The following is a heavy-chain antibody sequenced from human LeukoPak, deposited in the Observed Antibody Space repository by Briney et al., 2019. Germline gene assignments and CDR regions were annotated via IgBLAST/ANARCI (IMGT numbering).Heavy chain of an antibody. Sequence: GGSLRLSCAASGFTFSSYWMHWVRQAPGKGLVWVSRINTDGSSTSYADSVKGRFTISRDNAKNTLYLQMNSLRAEDTAVYYCARVRETTFRIDYWGQGTLVTVSS. D-gene: IGHD3-16*01. CDR2: INTDGSST. J-gene: IGHJ4*02. CDR3: ARVRETTFRIDY. V-gene: IGHV3-74*01. CDR1: GFTFSSYW.